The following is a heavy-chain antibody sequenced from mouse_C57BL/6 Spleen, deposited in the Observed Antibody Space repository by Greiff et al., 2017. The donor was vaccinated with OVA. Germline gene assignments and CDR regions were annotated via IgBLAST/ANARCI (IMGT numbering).Heavy chain of an antibody. CDR2: IWRGGST. CDR3: AKEGYYYGSSSNWYFDV. J-gene: IGHJ1*03. Sequence: VQGVESGPGLVQPSQSLSITCTVSGFSLTSYGVHWVRQSPGKGLEWLGVIWRGGSTDYNAAFMSRLSITKDNSKSQVFFKMNSLQADDTAIYYCAKEGYYYGSSSNWYFDVWGTGTTVTVSS. CDR1: GFSLTSYG. D-gene: IGHD1-1*01. V-gene: IGHV2-5*01.